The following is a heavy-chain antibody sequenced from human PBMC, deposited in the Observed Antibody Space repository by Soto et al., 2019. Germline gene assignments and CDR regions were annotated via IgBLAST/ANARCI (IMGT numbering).Heavy chain of an antibody. J-gene: IGHJ4*02. D-gene: IGHD2-2*01. V-gene: IGHV4-59*08. CDR1: GGSISSYY. CDR2: IYYSGST. Sequence: SETLSLTCTVSGGSISSYYWSWIRQPPGKGLEWIGYIYYSGSTNYNPSLKSRVTISVDTSKNQFSLKLSSVTAADTAVYYCARLRDIVVVPAASVFDYWGQGTLVTVSS. CDR3: ARLRDIVVVPAASVFDY.